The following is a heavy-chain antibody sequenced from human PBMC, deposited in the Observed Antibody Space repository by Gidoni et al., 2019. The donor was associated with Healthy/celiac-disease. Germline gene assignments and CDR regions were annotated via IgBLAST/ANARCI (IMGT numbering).Heavy chain of an antibody. CDR1: GYRFTSYW. J-gene: IGHJ4*02. CDR2: IYPGNSDT. V-gene: IGHV5-51*01. Sequence: VQLVQSGAEVIKHGASPKISCKRSGYRFTSYWIGWVRQMPGKGLEWMGIIYPGNSDTRYSPSFQGQVTISADKSISTAYLQWSSLKASDTAMYYCARRDGQWLVSYFDYWGQGTLVTVSS. CDR3: ARRDGQWLVSYFDY. D-gene: IGHD6-19*01.